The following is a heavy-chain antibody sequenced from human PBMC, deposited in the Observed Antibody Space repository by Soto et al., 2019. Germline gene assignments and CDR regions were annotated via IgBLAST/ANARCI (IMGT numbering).Heavy chain of an antibody. CDR2: IRSKAYGGTT. V-gene: IGHV3-49*04. CDR3: TRVYSGSYGGAFGI. J-gene: IGHJ3*02. Sequence: GGSLRLSCTASGFTFGDYAMSWVRQAPGKGLEWVGFIRSKAYGGTTEYAASVKGRFTISRDDSKSIAYLQMNSLKTEDTAVYYCTRVYSGSYGGAFGIWGQGTMVTVSS. D-gene: IGHD1-26*01. CDR1: GFTFGDYA.